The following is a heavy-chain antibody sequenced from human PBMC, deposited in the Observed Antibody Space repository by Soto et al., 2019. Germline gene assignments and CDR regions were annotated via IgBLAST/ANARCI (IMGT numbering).Heavy chain of an antibody. V-gene: IGHV3-23*01. D-gene: IGHD2-2*02. Sequence: GGSLRLSCAAFGFDFNKYAMTWVRQAPGKGLQWVSSITSNGDSTYYADSVKGRFTTSRDNSKNTLYLQMNSLRADDTAVFYCAKDSPSYTTSHFYFDSWGQGTLVTVS. CDR3: AKDSPSYTTSHFYFDS. CDR1: GFDFNKYA. CDR2: ITSNGDST. J-gene: IGHJ4*02.